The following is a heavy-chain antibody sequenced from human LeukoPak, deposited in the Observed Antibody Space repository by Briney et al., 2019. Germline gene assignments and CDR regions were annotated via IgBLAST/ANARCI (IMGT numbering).Heavy chain of an antibody. V-gene: IGHV3-13*01. CDR3: ASGSSGSQNY. CDR2: IGTAGEV. Sequence: GGSLRLSCAASGFTFSSYDIHWVRQATGKGLEWVSGIGTAGEVYYPGSVKGRFTISRENAKNSLYLQMNSLRAGDTAVYYCASGSSGSQNYWGQGTLVTVSS. CDR1: GFTFSSYD. J-gene: IGHJ4*02. D-gene: IGHD6-19*01.